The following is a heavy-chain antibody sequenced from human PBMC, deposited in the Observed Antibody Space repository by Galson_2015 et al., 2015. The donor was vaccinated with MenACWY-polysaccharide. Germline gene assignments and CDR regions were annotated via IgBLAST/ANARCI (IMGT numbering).Heavy chain of an antibody. CDR2: ISSDGSTT. V-gene: IGHV3-74*01. CDR1: GFTFRSYW. J-gene: IGHJ4*01. CDR3: ARGGVAAGADY. D-gene: IGHD3-10*01. Sequence: SLRLSCAASGFTFRSYWMHWVRRAPGKGLVWVSRISSDGSTTTYADSVKGRFTISRDDAKNTVYLQMNSLRAEDTAVYYCARGGVAAGADYWGQGTLVTVSS.